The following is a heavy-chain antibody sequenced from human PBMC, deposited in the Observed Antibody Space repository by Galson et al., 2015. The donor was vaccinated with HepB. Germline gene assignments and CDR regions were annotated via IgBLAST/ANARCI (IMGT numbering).Heavy chain of an antibody. CDR3: ARDRGYCGSASCLKNHFDY. J-gene: IGHJ4*02. Sequence: SLRLSCAVSTFTFSSYEMHWVRQAPGKGLEWVAIISYDASNKYYADSVKGRFTISRDNSKNTLYLQMNSLRAEDTAVYYCARDRGYCGSASCLKNHFDYWGQGTLVTVSS. CDR1: TFTFSSYE. D-gene: IGHD2-2*01. CDR2: ISYDASNK. V-gene: IGHV3-30-3*01.